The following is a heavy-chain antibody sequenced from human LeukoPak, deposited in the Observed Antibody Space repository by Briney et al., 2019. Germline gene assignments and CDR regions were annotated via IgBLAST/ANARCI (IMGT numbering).Heavy chain of an antibody. CDR3: ARSRKRLLCHDY. D-gene: IGHD3-10*01. J-gene: IGHJ4*02. CDR1: GGSISSYY. Sequence: SSETLSLTCTVSGGSISSYYWSWIRQPPGKGLEWIGYIYYSGSTNYNPSLKSRVTISVDTSKNQFSLKLSSVTAADTAVYYCARSRKRLLCHDYWGQGTLVTVSS. CDR2: IYYSGST. V-gene: IGHV4-59*08.